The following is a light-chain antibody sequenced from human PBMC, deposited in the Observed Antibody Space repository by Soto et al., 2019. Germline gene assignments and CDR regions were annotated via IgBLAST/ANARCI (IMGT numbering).Light chain of an antibody. CDR3: QQYGRT. CDR1: QSVNSNY. CDR2: GAS. J-gene: IGKJ2*01. Sequence: DIVLTQSPGTLSLSPGERATLSCRSSQSVNSNYLAWYQQKPGQAPRLLIFGASTRATGISDRFRGSGSGTDFILTINRLEPEDFAVYYCQQYGRTFGQGTKVEIK. V-gene: IGKV3-20*01.